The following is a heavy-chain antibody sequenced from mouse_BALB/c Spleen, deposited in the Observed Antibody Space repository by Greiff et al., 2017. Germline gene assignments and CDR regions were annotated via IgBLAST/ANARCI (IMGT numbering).Heavy chain of an antibody. D-gene: IGHD1-1*01. CDR1: GYSITSDYA. CDR3: ARRPLLPYAMDY. J-gene: IGHJ4*01. V-gene: IGHV3-2*02. CDR2: ISYSGST. Sequence: DVQLQESGPGLVKPSQSLSLTCTVTGYSITSDYAWNWIRQFPGNKLEWMGYISYSGSTSYNPSLKSRISITRDTSKNQFFLQLNSVTTEDTATYYCARRPLLPYAMDYWGQGTSVTVSS.